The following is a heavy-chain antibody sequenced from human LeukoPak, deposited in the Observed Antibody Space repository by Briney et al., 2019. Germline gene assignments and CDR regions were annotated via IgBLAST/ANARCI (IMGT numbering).Heavy chain of an antibody. CDR3: AKQEGWHLHEYHFDY. Sequence: PGRSLRLSCAASGFTFSIYAVYWVRQAPGKGLEGVAVISYDGSNKYYADSVKGRFTISRDNSKNTLYLQMNSLRAEDTAVYYCAKQEGWHLHEYHFDYWGRGTVVTVSS. V-gene: IGHV3-30-3*02. D-gene: IGHD2-15*01. J-gene: IGHJ4*02. CDR2: ISYDGSNK. CDR1: GFTFSIYA.